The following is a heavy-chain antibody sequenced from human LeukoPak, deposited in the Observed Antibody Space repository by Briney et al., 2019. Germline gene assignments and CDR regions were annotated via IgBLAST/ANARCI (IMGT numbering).Heavy chain of an antibody. CDR2: IYYSGST. Sequence: SETLSLTCTVSGGSISSYYWSWIRQPPGKGLEWIGYIYYSGSTNYNPSLKSRVTISVDTSKNQFSLKLSSVTAADTAVYYCARLGGGYSSGWYSYWGQGTLVTVSS. CDR1: GGSISSYY. V-gene: IGHV4-59*08. CDR3: ARLGGGYSSGWYSY. J-gene: IGHJ4*02. D-gene: IGHD6-19*01.